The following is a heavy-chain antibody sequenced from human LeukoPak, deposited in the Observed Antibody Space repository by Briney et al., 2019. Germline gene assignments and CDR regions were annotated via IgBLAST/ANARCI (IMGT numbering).Heavy chain of an antibody. D-gene: IGHD6-13*01. J-gene: IGHJ4*02. CDR1: GGSFSGYY. CDR3: AGGSWYSSSWFSPIDY. V-gene: IGHV4-34*01. Sequence: PSETLSLTCAVYGGSFSGYYWSWIRQPPGKGLEWIGEINHSGSTNYNPSPKSRVTISVDTSKNQFSLKLSSVTAADTAVYYCAGGSWYSSSWFSPIDYWGQGTLVTVSS. CDR2: INHSGST.